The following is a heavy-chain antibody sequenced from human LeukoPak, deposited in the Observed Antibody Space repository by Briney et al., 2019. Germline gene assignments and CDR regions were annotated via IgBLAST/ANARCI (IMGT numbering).Heavy chain of an antibody. V-gene: IGHV4-4*07. CDR2: IYTSGST. D-gene: IGHD3-10*01. J-gene: IGHJ3*02. CDR3: ARVSYYYNPDGLDM. Sequence: SETLSLTCTVSGGSISSYYWSWIRQPAGKGLEWIGRIYTSGSTNYNPSLKSRVTISVDTSKNHFSLKLSSVTAADTALYYCARVSYYYNPDGLDMWGQGTMVTVSS. CDR1: GGSISSYY.